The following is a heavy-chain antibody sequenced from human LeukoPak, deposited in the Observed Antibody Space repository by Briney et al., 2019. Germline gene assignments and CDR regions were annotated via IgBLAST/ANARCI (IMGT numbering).Heavy chain of an antibody. V-gene: IGHV1-46*01. J-gene: IGHJ6*02. CDR1: GYIFTNYY. Sequence: ASVKVSCKASGYIFTNYYMHWVRQAPGQGLEWMGIINPSGGSTSYAQKFQGRVTMTRDTSTSTVYMELSSLRSEDTAVYYCARANWALSSPDVWGQGTTVTVSS. D-gene: IGHD7-27*01. CDR2: INPSGGST. CDR3: ARANWALSSPDV.